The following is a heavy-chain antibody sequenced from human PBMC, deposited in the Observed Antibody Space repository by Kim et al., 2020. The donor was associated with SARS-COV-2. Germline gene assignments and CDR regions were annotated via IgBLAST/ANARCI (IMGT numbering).Heavy chain of an antibody. Sequence: GGSLRLSCAASGFIFSSYGMHWVRQAPGKGLEWVAVIWYDGSKAYYSDSVQGRFTVSRDNPRNTLYLQMNSLRAEDSAVYYCARTVGYRPDSWGQGTLVTVSS. CDR3: ARTVGYRPDS. V-gene: IGHV3-33*01. CDR2: IWYDGSKA. CDR1: GFIFSSYG. D-gene: IGHD5-18*01. J-gene: IGHJ5*01.